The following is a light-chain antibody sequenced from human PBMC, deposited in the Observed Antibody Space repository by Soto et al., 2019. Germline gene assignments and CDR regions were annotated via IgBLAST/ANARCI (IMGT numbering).Light chain of an antibody. J-gene: IGKJ4*01. V-gene: IGKV3-20*01. CDR2: EAS. Sequence: EIVLSQSPGSLSLSPGERATLSCRATQSVRSNFLAWYQQKPGQAPRLLIYEASSRATGIPDRFSGSGSGTDFTLTISSLQPEDVATYYCQKYSSAPLTFGGGTKVDIK. CDR3: QKYSSAPLT. CDR1: QSVRSNF.